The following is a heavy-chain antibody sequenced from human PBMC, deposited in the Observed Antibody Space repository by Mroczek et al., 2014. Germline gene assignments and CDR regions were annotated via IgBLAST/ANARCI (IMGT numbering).Heavy chain of an antibody. Sequence: QVQLQESGPGLVKPSQTLSLTCTVSGGSISSGGYYWSWIRQHPGKGLEWIGYIYYSGSTYYNPSLKSRVTISVDTSKNQFSLKLSSVTAADTAVYYCVVSKLWPHHFDYWGQGTLVTVSS. CDR3: VVSKLWPHHFDY. V-gene: IGHV4-31*03. J-gene: IGHJ4*02. CDR1: GGSISSGGYY. D-gene: IGHD5-18*01. CDR2: IYYSGST.